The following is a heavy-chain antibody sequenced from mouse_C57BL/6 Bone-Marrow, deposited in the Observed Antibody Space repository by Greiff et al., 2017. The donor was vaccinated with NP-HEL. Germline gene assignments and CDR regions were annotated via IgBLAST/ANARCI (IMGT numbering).Heavy chain of an antibody. D-gene: IGHD1-1*02. J-gene: IGHJ3*01. CDR1: GFTFSDYY. CDR2: ISNGGGST. CDR3: ARGGYWCAY. Sequence: EVMLVESGGGLVQPGGSLKLSCAASGFTFSDYYMYWVRQTPEKRLEWVAYISNGGGSTYYPDTVKGRFTISRDNAKNTLYLQMSRLKSEDTAMYYCARGGYWCAYWGQGTLVTVSA. V-gene: IGHV5-12*01.